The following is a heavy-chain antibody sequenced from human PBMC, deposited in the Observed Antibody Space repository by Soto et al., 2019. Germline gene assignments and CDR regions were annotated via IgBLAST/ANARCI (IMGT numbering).Heavy chain of an antibody. CDR1: EFTFSSYA. D-gene: IGHD6-13*01. CDR2: ISGSAGST. CDR3: AKDHSSSWYEKAFDI. Sequence: EVQLLESGGDLVLPGGSLRLSCAASEFTFSSYAMSWVRQAPGKGLEWVSAISGSAGSTYYAESVKGRFTISRDNSKNTLYLQMNSLRAEDTAVYYCAKDHSSSWYEKAFDIWGQGTMVTVSS. J-gene: IGHJ3*02. V-gene: IGHV3-23*01.